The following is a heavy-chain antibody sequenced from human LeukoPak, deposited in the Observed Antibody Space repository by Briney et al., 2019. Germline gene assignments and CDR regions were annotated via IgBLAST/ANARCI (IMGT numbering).Heavy chain of an antibody. V-gene: IGHV3-7*01. CDR3: ASGGDSSSWPFDY. CDR2: INQDGSDK. D-gene: IGHD6-13*01. Sequence: GGSLRLSCAASGFFFSGYWMSWLRQAPGKGLVWVANINQDGSDKYYVDSVKGRFTISRDNAKNSVYLQMNSLRAEDTAVYFCASGGDSSSWPFDYWGQGILVTVSS. CDR1: GFFFSGYW. J-gene: IGHJ4*02.